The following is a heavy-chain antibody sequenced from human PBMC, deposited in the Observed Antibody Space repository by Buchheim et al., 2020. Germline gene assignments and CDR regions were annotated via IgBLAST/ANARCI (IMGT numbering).Heavy chain of an antibody. CDR3: ARETQDPVVVINLGGMDV. J-gene: IGHJ6*02. D-gene: IGHD3-22*01. Sequence: EVQLVESGGGLVQPGGSLRPSCAASGFTFSSYWMHWVRQAPGKGLVWVSRINSDGSSTSYADSVKGRFTISRDNAKHTLYLQMNRLRAEDTAVYYCARETQDPVVVINLGGMDVWGQGTT. V-gene: IGHV3-74*01. CDR2: INSDGSST. CDR1: GFTFSSYW.